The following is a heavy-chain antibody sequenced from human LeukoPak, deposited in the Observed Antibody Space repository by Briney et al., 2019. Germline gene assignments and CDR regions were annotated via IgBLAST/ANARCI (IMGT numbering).Heavy chain of an antibody. D-gene: IGHD6-13*01. V-gene: IGHV1-2*02. Sequence: ASVKVSCKASGYTFTSYGISWVRQAPGQGLEWMGWINPNSGGTNYAQKFQGRVTMTRDTSISTAYMELSRLRSDDTAVYYCARAAAGFDPWGQGTLVTVSS. CDR3: ARAAAGFDP. CDR1: GYTFTSYG. CDR2: INPNSGGT. J-gene: IGHJ5*02.